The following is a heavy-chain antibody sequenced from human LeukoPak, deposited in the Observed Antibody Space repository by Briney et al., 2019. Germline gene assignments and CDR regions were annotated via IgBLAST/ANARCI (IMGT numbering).Heavy chain of an antibody. Sequence: SETLSLTCSVSGGSISSYYWNWIRQPAGTGLEWIGRIYRSGSTNYSPSLKSRISMSIDTSKSQFSLKLSSVTAADTAVYYCARSNDNGDYYFDSWGQGTLVTVSS. CDR2: IYRSGST. CDR1: GGSISSYY. V-gene: IGHV4-4*07. CDR3: ARSNDNGDYYFDS. J-gene: IGHJ4*02. D-gene: IGHD4-17*01.